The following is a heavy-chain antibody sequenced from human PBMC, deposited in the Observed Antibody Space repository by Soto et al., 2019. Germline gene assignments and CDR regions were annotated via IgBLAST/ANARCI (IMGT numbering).Heavy chain of an antibody. CDR1: GFTFDDYT. CDR2: ISWDGGST. V-gene: IGHV3-43*01. J-gene: IGHJ6*02. CDR3: AKATIAVAAPGDYYYGMDV. D-gene: IGHD6-19*01. Sequence: GGSLRLSFAAPGFTFDDYTMHWVRQAPGKGLEWVSLISWDGGSTYYADSVKGRFTISRDNSKNSLYPQMNRLRTEDPALYYCAKATIAVAAPGDYYYGMDVWGQGTTVTVSS.